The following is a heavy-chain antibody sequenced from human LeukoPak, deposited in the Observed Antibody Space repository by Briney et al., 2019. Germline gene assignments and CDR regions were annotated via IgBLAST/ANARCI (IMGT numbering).Heavy chain of an antibody. D-gene: IGHD3-22*01. J-gene: IGHJ3*02. CDR1: GYTFTSYY. CDR2: INPSGGST. Sequence: ASVKVSCKASGYTFTSYYMHWVRQAPGQGLEWMGLINPSGGSTSYAQKFQGRVTMTRDTSTSTVYMELSSLRSEDTAVYYCASYSYYYDSSGYRHRAFDIWGQGTMVTVSS. V-gene: IGHV1-46*01. CDR3: ASYSYYYDSSGYRHRAFDI.